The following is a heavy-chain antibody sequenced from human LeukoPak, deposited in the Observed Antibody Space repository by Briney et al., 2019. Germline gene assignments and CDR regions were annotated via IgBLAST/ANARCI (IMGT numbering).Heavy chain of an antibody. CDR1: GFTFSSYS. CDR2: ISSSSSYI. J-gene: IGHJ4*02. V-gene: IGHV3-21*01. D-gene: IGHD4-11*01. CDR3: ARSQTLTTVIELTLDY. Sequence: GGSLRLSCAASGFTFSSYSMNWVRQAPGKGLEWVSSISSSSSYIYYADSVKGRFTISRDNAKNSLYLQMNSLRAEDTAVYYCARSQTLTTVIELTLDYWGQGTLVTVSS.